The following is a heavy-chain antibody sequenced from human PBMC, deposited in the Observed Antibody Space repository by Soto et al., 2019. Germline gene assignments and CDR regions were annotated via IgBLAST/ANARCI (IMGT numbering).Heavy chain of an antibody. CDR3: TSFFHLRGRLFDY. CDR2: IKSSTDGGTA. CDR1: GFSFKDAW. D-gene: IGHD1-26*01. Sequence: EVQLVESGGGFVESGGSLRLSCAASGFSFKDAWMTWVRQAPGKGLEWVGRIKSSTDGGTADYGAAVKCRFTMSRDDSKDTLYLHMDGLKREYTGVYYCTSFFHLRGRLFDYLGPGTQVNVSS. J-gene: IGHJ4*02. V-gene: IGHV3-15*07.